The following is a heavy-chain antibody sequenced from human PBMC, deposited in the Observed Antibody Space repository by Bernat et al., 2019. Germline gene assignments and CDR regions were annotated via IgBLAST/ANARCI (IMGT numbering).Heavy chain of an antibody. CDR1: GFTFSSYG. V-gene: IGHV3-23*04. J-gene: IGHJ4*02. CDR3: AKGSGSGSFSELDY. CDR2: IRGSGDRT. D-gene: IGHD3-10*01. Sequence: VQLVESGGGVVQPGRSLRLSCAASGFTFSSYGMHWVRQAPGKGLEWVSGIRGSGDRTYYADSVKGRFTISRDNSKSMLYLQMNSLRAEDTAVYYCAKGSGSGSFSELDYWGRGTLVTVSS.